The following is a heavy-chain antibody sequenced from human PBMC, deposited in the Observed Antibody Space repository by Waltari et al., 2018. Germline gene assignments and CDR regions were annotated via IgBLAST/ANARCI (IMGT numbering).Heavy chain of an antibody. Sequence: QMQLVQSGAEVKQPGASVKVSCKASGYPFSDSDINWVRQATGHGLEWMGWINPKSGNTVSAQNFQDRVTITRDPSTSTVYMELSSLRSDDAAVYYCARVHYDFWSGYYIWGQGTLVTVPS. CDR1: GYPFSDSD. CDR3: ARVHYDFWSGYYI. D-gene: IGHD3-3*01. V-gene: IGHV1-8*02. J-gene: IGHJ4*02. CDR2: INPKSGNT.